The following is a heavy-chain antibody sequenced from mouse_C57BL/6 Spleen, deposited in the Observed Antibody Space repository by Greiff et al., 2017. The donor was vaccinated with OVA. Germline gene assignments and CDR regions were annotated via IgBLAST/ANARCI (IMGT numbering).Heavy chain of an antibody. Sequence: QVQLQQPGAELVKPGASVKLSCKASGYTFTSYWMHWVKQRPGQGLEWIGMIHPNSGSTNYNEKFKSKATLTVDKSSSTAYMQLSSLTSEDSAVYYCGFITTVVAPYAMDYWGQGTSVTVPS. J-gene: IGHJ4*01. CDR2: IHPNSGST. CDR3: GFITTVVAPYAMDY. CDR1: GYTFTSYW. D-gene: IGHD1-1*01. V-gene: IGHV1-64*01.